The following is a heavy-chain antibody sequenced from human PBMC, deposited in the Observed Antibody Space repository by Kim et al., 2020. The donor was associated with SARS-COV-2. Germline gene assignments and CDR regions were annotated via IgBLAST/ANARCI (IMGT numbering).Heavy chain of an antibody. Sequence: GGSLRLSFTPSGFTVDDYGMSWVRQVPGKGLEWVAGITWDGKGIGYADSVKGRFTISRDSARNFLHLQMDSLRAEDTALYHCARDAYFDDSGFYGLDSWGQGTLVTVSP. CDR1: GFTVDDYG. CDR2: ITWDGKGI. D-gene: IGHD3-9*01. J-gene: IGHJ5*01. V-gene: IGHV3-20*02. CDR3: ARDAYFDDSGFYGLDS.